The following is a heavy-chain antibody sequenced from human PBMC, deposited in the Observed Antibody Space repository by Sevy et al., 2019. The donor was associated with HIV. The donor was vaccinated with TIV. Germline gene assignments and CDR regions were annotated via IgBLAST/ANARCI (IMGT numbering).Heavy chain of an antibody. J-gene: IGHJ4*02. Sequence: GGSLRLSCAASGFTVSSNYMSWVRQAPGKGLEWVSVIYSGGSTYYADSVKGRFPISRDNSKNTLYLQMNSLRAEDTAVYYCARDRTRYCSSTSCYTVYFDYWGQGTLVTVSS. CDR1: GFTVSSNY. D-gene: IGHD2-2*02. CDR3: ARDRTRYCSSTSCYTVYFDY. CDR2: IYSGGST. V-gene: IGHV3-53*01.